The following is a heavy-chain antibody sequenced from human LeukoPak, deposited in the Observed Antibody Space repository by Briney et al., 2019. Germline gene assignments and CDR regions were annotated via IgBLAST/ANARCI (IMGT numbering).Heavy chain of an antibody. J-gene: IGHJ4*02. CDR2: ISYDGSNK. D-gene: IGHD3-22*01. V-gene: IGHV3-30*04. Sequence: GRSLRLSCAASGLTFSSYAMYWVRQSPGKGLEWVAVISYDGSNKYYADSVKGRFTISRDNSKNTLYLQMNSLRAEDTAVYYCARDARTVGITMIVVGFDCWGQGTLVTVSS. CDR1: GLTFSSYA. CDR3: ARDARTVGITMIVVGFDC.